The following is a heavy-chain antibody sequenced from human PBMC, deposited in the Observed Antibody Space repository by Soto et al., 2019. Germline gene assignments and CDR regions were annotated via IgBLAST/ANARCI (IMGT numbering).Heavy chain of an antibody. CDR1: GDSVSSYSAA. V-gene: IGHV6-1*01. CDR2: TYCRTKWYN. Sequence: SQTLSLTCAISGDSVSSYSAAWNWIRQSPSRGLEYLGRTYCRTKWYNEYAESVKSRITIDPDTSKNQFSLHLNSVTPEDTAVYYCARNYAMDVWGQGTTVTVSS. CDR3: ARNYAMDV. J-gene: IGHJ6*02. D-gene: IGHD3-16*01.